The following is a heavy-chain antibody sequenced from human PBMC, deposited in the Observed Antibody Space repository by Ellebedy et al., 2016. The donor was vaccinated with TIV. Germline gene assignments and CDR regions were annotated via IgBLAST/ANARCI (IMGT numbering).Heavy chain of an antibody. CDR2: IVVGSGNT. V-gene: IGHV1-58*01. CDR3: ARGDVLRFFGVETWYFDL. Sequence: SVKVSCXASGFTFTSSAVQWVRQARGQRLEWIGWIVVGSGNTNYAQKFQERVTITRDMSTSTAHMELSSLRSEDTAVYYCARGDVLRFFGVETWYFDLWGRGTLVTVSS. CDR1: GFTFTSSA. J-gene: IGHJ2*01. D-gene: IGHD3-3*01.